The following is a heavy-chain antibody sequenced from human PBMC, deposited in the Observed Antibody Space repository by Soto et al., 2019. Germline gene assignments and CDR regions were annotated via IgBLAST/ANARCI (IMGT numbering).Heavy chain of an antibody. CDR3: AREARGYTYETFDY. CDR2: ISSSSYI. Sequence: GGSLRLSCAASGFTFSSYSMNWVRQAPGKGLEWVSSISSSSYIYYADSVKGRFTISRDDAKNSLSLQMNSLRGEDTAVYYCAREARGYTYETFDYWGQGTLVTVS. D-gene: IGHD5-18*01. V-gene: IGHV3-21*01. J-gene: IGHJ4*02. CDR1: GFTFSSYS.